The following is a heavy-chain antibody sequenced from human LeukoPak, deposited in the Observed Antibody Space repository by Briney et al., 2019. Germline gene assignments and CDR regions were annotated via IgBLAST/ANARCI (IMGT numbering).Heavy chain of an antibody. D-gene: IGHD4-17*01. Sequence: ASVKVSCKASGYTFTSYYMHWVRQAPGQGLEWMGIINPSGGSTSYAQKFQGRVTMTRDTSTSTVYMELSSLRSEDTAVYYCASQTDYGDYEGAFDIWGRGTMVTVSS. J-gene: IGHJ3*02. CDR1: GYTFTSYY. CDR2: INPSGGST. CDR3: ASQTDYGDYEGAFDI. V-gene: IGHV1-46*03.